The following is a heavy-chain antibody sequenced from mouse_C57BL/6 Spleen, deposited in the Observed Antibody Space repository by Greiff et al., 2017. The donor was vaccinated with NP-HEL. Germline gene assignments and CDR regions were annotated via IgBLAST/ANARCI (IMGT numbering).Heavy chain of an antibody. J-gene: IGHJ2*01. CDR2: INPYNGGT. Sequence: VQLKQSGPVLVKPGASVKMSCKASGYTFTDYYMNWVKQSHGKSLEWIGVINPYNGGTSYNQKFKGKATLTVDKSSSTAYMELNSLTSEDSAVYYCARGAPGVFDYWGQGTTLTVSS. V-gene: IGHV1-19*01. CDR3: ARGAPGVFDY. CDR1: GYTFTDYY.